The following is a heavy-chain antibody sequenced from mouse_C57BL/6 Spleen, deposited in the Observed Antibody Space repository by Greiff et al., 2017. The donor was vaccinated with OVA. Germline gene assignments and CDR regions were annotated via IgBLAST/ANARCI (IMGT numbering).Heavy chain of an antibody. D-gene: IGHD2-4*01. Sequence: VHVKQSGPELVKPGASVKIPCKASGYTFTDYNMDWVKQSHGKSLEWIGDINPNNGGTIYNQKFKGKATLTVDKSSSTAYMELRSLTSEDTAVYYCARGNYDYDYYAMDYWGQGTSVTVSS. J-gene: IGHJ4*01. CDR2: INPNNGGT. V-gene: IGHV1-18*01. CDR1: GYTFTDYN. CDR3: ARGNYDYDYYAMDY.